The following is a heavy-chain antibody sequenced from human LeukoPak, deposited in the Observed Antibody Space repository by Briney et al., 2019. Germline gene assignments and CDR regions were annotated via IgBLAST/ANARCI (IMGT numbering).Heavy chain of an antibody. Sequence: PSETLSLTCTVSGGSISRYYWSWIRQPPGKGLEWIGYIYYSGSTNYNPSLKSRVTISVDTSKNQFSLKLSSVTAADTAVYYCARGGYSSGWLYFDYWGQGTLVTVSS. D-gene: IGHD6-19*01. V-gene: IGHV4-59*01. CDR2: IYYSGST. J-gene: IGHJ4*02. CDR1: GGSISRYY. CDR3: ARGGYSSGWLYFDY.